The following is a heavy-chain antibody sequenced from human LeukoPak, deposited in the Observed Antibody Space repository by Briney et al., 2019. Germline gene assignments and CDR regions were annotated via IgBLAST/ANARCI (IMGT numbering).Heavy chain of an antibody. V-gene: IGHV3-23*01. CDR1: GFSFNNFG. J-gene: IGHJ4*02. D-gene: IGHD3-22*01. CDR3: AKSSYYDSSGLYREYYFDY. CDR2: ISGTGGST. Sequence: GGSLRLSCVASGFSFNNFGMSWVRQAPGKGLEWVSSISGTGGSTYYADSVKGRFTISRDNSKNTLYLQMNSLRAGDTAVYYCAKSSYYDSSGLYREYYFDYWGQGTLVPVSS.